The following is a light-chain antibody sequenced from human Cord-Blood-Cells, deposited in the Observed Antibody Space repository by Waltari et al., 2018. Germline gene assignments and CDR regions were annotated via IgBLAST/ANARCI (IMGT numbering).Light chain of an antibody. CDR3: MQSIQLPLT. V-gene: IGKV2D-29*02. J-gene: IGKJ4*01. Sequence: DIVMTQTPLSLSVTPGQPASISCKSSQSLLHSDGKTYLYWYLQKPGQSPPLLIDEVSIRFSGVPDRFSGSGSGTDFTLKISRVEAEDVGVYYCMQSIQLPLTFGGGTKVEIK. CDR2: EVS. CDR1: QSLLHSDGKTY.